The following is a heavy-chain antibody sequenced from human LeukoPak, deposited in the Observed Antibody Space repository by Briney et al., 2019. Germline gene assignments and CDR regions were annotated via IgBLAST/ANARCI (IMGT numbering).Heavy chain of an antibody. V-gene: IGHV1-2*04. J-gene: IGHJ4*02. CDR1: GYTFTGYY. CDR2: INPNSGGT. D-gene: IGHD6-13*01. Sequence: ASVKVSCKASGYTFTGYYMHWVRQAPGQGLEWMGWINPNSGGTNYAQKFQGWVTMTRDTSISTAYMELSRLRSDDTAVYYCARGRIAAAGTEGYWGQGTLVTVSS. CDR3: ARGRIAAAGTEGY.